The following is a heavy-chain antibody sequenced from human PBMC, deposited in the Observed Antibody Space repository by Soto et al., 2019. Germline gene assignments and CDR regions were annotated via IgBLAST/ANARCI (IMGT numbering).Heavy chain of an antibody. CDR2: IWYDGSNK. V-gene: IGHV3-33*01. CDR3: ARLSKNWDIVVTMYYYYGMDV. J-gene: IGHJ6*02. CDR1: GFTFSSYG. Sequence: QVQLVESGGGVVQPGRSLRLSCAASGFTFSSYGMHWVRQAPGKGLEWVAVIWYDGSNKYYADSVKGRFTISRDNSKNTLYLQMNSLRAEDTAVYYCARLSKNWDIVVTMYYYYGMDVWGQGTTVTVSS. D-gene: IGHD5-12*01.